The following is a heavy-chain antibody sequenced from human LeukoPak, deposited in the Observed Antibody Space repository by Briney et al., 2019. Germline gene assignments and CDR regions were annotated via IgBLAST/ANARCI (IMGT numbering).Heavy chain of an antibody. CDR1: GFTFSSYA. D-gene: IGHD5-18*01. V-gene: IGHV3-23*01. CDR2: ISGSGGST. J-gene: IGHJ6*03. Sequence: GGSLRLSCAASGFTFSSYAMSWVRQAPGKGLEWVSAISGSGGSTYYADSVKGRFTISRDNSKNTLYLQMNTLRAEDTAVYYCAKASRFGYSYGPREYFYYMDVWGKGTTVTISS. CDR3: AKASRFGYSYGPREYFYYMDV.